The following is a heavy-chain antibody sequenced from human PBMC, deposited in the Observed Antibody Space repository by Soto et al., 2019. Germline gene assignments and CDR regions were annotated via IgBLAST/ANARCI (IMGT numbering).Heavy chain of an antibody. D-gene: IGHD2-2*03. V-gene: IGHV3-30-3*01. J-gene: IGHJ6*02. CDR3: ARDLFGYCSSTSCDHYYYYGMDV. Sequence: GGSLRLSCAASGFTFSSYAMHWVRQAPGKGLEWVAVISYDGSNKYYADSVKGRFTISRDNSKNTLYLQMNSLRAEDTAVYYCARDLFGYCSSTSCDHYYYYGMDVWGQGTTVTVSS. CDR1: GFTFSSYA. CDR2: ISYDGSNK.